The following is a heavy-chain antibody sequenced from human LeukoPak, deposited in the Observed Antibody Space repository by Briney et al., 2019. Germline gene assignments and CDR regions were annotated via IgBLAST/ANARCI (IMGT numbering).Heavy chain of an antibody. V-gene: IGHV3-23*01. D-gene: IGHD2-8*02. CDR2: ISGSGTSA. CDR1: GFTFSSYA. Sequence: PGGSLRLSCAASGFTFSSYAMSWVRQVPGKGLEWVSGISGSGTSAYYADSVKGRFTFSRDNSKNTLYLQMNSLRAEDTAVYYCARVAVSGPTGWFDSWGQGTLVIVSS. CDR3: ARVAVSGPTGWFDS. J-gene: IGHJ5*01.